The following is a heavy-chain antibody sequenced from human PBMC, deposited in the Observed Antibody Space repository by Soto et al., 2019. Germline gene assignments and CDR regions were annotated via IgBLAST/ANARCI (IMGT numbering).Heavy chain of an antibody. Sequence: ASVKVSCKASGYTFTSSGISWVRQAPGQGLEWMGWISAYYGNTIYAQKLQGRVTMTTDTSTSSAYMVLRSLRSDDTAVYYCAREWGSGSHTRIDWFDPWGQGTLVTVSS. D-gene: IGHD1-26*01. CDR2: ISAYYGNT. CDR3: AREWGSGSHTRIDWFDP. J-gene: IGHJ5*02. V-gene: IGHV1-18*01. CDR1: GYTFTSSG.